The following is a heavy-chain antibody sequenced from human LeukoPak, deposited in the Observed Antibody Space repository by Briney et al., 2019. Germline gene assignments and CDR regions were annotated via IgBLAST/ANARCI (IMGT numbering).Heavy chain of an antibody. Sequence: ASMKVSCKASGYTFTSYAMHWVRQAPGQGLEWMGIINPSGGSTSYAQKFQGRVTMTRDMSTSTVYMELSSLRSEDTAVYYCARETGPGESRTFDYWGQGTLVTVSS. CDR3: ARETGPGESRTFDY. CDR1: GYTFTSYA. D-gene: IGHD3-16*01. CDR2: INPSGGST. V-gene: IGHV1-46*01. J-gene: IGHJ4*02.